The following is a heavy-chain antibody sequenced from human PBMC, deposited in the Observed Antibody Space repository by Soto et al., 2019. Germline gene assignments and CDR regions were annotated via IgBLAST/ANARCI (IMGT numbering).Heavy chain of an antibody. CDR1: GGSINSGGYY. CDR2: IYYSGST. J-gene: IGHJ4*02. V-gene: IGHV4-31*03. Sequence: PSETLSLTCTVSGGSINSGGYYWSWIRQHPGKGLEWIGYIYYSGSTYYNPSLKSRVTISIDTSKNQFSLKLSSVTAADTAVYYCARAHTIFGIITVFDYWGQGTLVPVS. CDR3: ARAHTIFGIITVFDY. D-gene: IGHD3-3*01.